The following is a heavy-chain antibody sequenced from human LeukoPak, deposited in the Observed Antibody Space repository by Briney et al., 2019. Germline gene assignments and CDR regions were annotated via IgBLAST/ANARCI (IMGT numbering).Heavy chain of an antibody. J-gene: IGHJ4*02. CDR1: GYSIRSGYY. CDR3: AREDRGSYRFEY. D-gene: IGHD1-26*01. CDR2: IYHSGSS. V-gene: IGHV4-38-2*02. Sequence: SETLSLTCAVSGYSIRSGYYWGWIRQSPGKGLDWIGSIYHSGSSYYNPSLRSRVTLSGDTSKTQFSLKLSSVTAADTAVYYCAREDRGSYRFEYWGQGILVIVSS.